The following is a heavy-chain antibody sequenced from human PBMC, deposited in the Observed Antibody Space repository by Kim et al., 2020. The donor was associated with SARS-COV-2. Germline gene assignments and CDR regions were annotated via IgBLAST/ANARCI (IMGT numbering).Heavy chain of an antibody. V-gene: IGHV3-30*02. CDR2: K. CDR3: AKEGAGGYFDY. D-gene: IGHD3-10*01. J-gene: IGHJ4*02. Sequence: KYYANSVEGRFTISGDNSKNRLYLKMNSLRAEDTAVYYCAKEGAGGYFDYWGQGTLVTVSS.